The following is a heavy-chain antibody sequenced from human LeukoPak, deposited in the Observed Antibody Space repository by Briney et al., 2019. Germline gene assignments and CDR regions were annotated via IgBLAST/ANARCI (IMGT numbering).Heavy chain of an antibody. Sequence: SETLSLTYSVSDDSITMYYWTWIRQPPGKGLEWIGYVDHTGSTNFNPSLNGRVSISRDTTNNLFSLKLSSVTAADTAMYYCARDTSPGITGTYWGQGTLVTVSS. CDR3: ARDTSPGITGTY. CDR2: VDHTGST. J-gene: IGHJ4*02. CDR1: DDSITMYY. V-gene: IGHV4-4*08. D-gene: IGHD1-20*01.